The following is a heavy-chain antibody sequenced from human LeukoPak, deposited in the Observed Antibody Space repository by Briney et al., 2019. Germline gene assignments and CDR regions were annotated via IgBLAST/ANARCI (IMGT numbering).Heavy chain of an antibody. CDR2: INHSGST. J-gene: IGHJ6*02. Sequence: PGGSLRLSCAASGFTFSSYAMSWVRQAPGKGLEWIGEINHSGSTNYNPSLKSRVTISVDTSKNQFSLKLSSVTAADTAVYYCARSSHCSSTSCYTGYYYYGMDVWGQGTTVTVSS. CDR1: GFTFSSYA. D-gene: IGHD2-2*02. CDR3: ARSSHCSSTSCYTGYYYYGMDV. V-gene: IGHV4-34*01.